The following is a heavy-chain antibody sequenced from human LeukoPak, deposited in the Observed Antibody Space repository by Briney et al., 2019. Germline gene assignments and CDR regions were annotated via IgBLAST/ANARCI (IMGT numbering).Heavy chain of an antibody. J-gene: IGHJ4*02. V-gene: IGHV3-30*03. D-gene: IGHD3-22*01. CDR3: ATHYYDSSGYNDY. CDR1: GFTFSSYG. Sequence: PGGSLRLSCAASGFTFSSYGMQWVRQAPGKGLEWVAVISYDGSNKYYADSVKGRFTISRDNSKNTLYLQMNSLRAEDTAVYYCATHYYDSSGYNDYWGQGTLVTVSS. CDR2: ISYDGSNK.